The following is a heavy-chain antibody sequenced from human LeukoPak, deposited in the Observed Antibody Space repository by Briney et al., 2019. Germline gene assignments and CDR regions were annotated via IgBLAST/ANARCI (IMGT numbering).Heavy chain of an antibody. CDR2: IWYDGSNK. V-gene: IGHV3-33*01. D-gene: IGHD3-3*01. CDR1: GFTFSSYG. CDR3: ARDSVTIFGVVIA. J-gene: IGHJ5*02. Sequence: PGGSLRLSCAASGFTFSSYGMHWVRQAPGKGLEWVAVIWYDGSNKYYADSVKGRFTISRDNAKNSLYLQMNSLRAEDTAVYYCARDSVTIFGVVIAWGQGTLVTVSS.